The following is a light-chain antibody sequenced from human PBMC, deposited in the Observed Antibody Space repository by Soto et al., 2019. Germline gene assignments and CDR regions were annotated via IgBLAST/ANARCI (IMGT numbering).Light chain of an antibody. CDR1: QIISNH. V-gene: IGKV1-39*01. J-gene: IGKJ3*01. CDR2: AAS. Sequence: DIQMTQSPSSLSASVGDRVTITCRASQIISNHLNWYQHTPGKAPKVLIYAASTLQGGVPSRFSGSGSGTDFTLTINSLQPEDFATYFCQQSLSAPFTFGRGTKVDL. CDR3: QQSLSAPFT.